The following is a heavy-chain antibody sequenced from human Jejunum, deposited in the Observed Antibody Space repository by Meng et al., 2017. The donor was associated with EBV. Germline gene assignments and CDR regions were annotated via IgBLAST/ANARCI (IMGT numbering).Heavy chain of an antibody. CDR3: AKSNDYSLNS. D-gene: IGHD4-11*01. J-gene: IGHJ4*02. Sequence: LQAWGPGLVKPSGTLSLTCAVAGDSTSSSLWWSWVRQPPGKGLEWIGEMHPGGSTNYNPSLKSRVTISVDNSKNQFSLKLTSVTAADTAVYYCAKSNDYSLNSWGQGTLVTVSS. CDR2: MHPGGST. V-gene: IGHV4-4*02. CDR1: GDSTSSSLW.